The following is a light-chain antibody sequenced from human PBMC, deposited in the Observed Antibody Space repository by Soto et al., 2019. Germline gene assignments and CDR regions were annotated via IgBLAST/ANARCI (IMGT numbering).Light chain of an antibody. CDR1: QGISSY. J-gene: IGKJ1*01. CDR3: QHLNSYPRT. CDR2: TAS. V-gene: IGKV1-9*01. Sequence: DIQLTQSPSFLSASVGDRVTITCRASQGISSYLAWYQQKPGKAPNLLIYTASTLQSRVPTRFSGSGSGTEFTLTISSLQPEDFTTYFCQHLNSYPRTFGQGTKVEI.